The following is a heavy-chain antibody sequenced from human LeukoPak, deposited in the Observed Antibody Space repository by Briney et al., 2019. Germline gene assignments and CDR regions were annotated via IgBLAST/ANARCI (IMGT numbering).Heavy chain of an antibody. J-gene: IGHJ4*02. Sequence: GGSLRLSCAASGFTFSSYGMHWARQAPGKGLEWVAFIRYDGSNKYYADSVKGRFTISRDNSKNTLYLQMNSLRAEDTAVYYCARERGNSASFDYWGQGTLVTVSS. CDR1: GFTFSSYG. D-gene: IGHD4-23*01. V-gene: IGHV3-30*02. CDR3: ARERGNSASFDY. CDR2: IRYDGSNK.